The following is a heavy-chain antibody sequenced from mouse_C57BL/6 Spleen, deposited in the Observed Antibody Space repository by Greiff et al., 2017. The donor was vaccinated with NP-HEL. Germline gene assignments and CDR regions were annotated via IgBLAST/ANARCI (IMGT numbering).Heavy chain of an antibody. Sequence: QVQLKQSGAELVKPGASVKLSCKASGYTFTEYTIHWVKQRSGQGLEWIGWFYPGSGSIKYNEKFKDKATLTADKSSSTVYMELSRLTSEDSAVYFCAREGFFGSSYFYYFDYWGQGTTLTVSS. CDR3: AREGFFGSSYFYYFDY. CDR2: FYPGSGSI. CDR1: GYTFTEYT. V-gene: IGHV1-62-2*01. D-gene: IGHD1-1*01. J-gene: IGHJ2*01.